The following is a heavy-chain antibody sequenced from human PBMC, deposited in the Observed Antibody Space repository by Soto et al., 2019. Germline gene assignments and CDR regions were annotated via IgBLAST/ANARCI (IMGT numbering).Heavy chain of an antibody. D-gene: IGHD6-13*01. CDR3: VKDESINWYSGHFRH. CDR2: INWNSGSI. Sequence: GGSLRLSCAASGSTFDDYAMHWVRQVPGKGLEWVSGINWNSGSIGYADSVKGRFAISRDNAKNSLHLQMNSLRAEDTAFYYCVKDESINWYSGHFRHWGQGTLVTVSS. J-gene: IGHJ1*01. CDR1: GSTFDDYA. V-gene: IGHV3-9*01.